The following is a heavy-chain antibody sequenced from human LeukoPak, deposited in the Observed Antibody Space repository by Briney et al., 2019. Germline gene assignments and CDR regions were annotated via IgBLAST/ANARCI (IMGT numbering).Heavy chain of an antibody. V-gene: IGHV3-48*02. CDR3: ARDGDSSGYYAAFDI. D-gene: IGHD3-22*01. J-gene: IGHJ3*02. Sequence: PGGSLRLSCAASGFTFSSYSMNWVRQAPGKGLEWLSYISSSSSSIIYYADSVKGRFTISRDNAKNSLYLQMNSLRDEDTAVYYCARDGDSSGYYAAFDIWGQGTMVTVSS. CDR2: ISSSSSSII. CDR1: GFTFSSYS.